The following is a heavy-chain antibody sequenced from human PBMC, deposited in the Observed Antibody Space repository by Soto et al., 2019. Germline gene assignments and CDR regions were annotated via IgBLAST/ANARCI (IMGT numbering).Heavy chain of an antibody. Sequence: PGGSLRLSCVASGFTFNSSSMNWVRQAPGKGLEWVSSISYTSSYIYYANALKGRFTVSRDNAKNSLFLQMNSLRAEDTALYYCARDLRYYGSGNNYWYFDLWGRGTLVTVSS. D-gene: IGHD3-10*01. V-gene: IGHV3-21*01. J-gene: IGHJ2*01. CDR1: GFTFNSSS. CDR2: ISYTSSYI. CDR3: ARDLRYYGSGNNYWYFDL.